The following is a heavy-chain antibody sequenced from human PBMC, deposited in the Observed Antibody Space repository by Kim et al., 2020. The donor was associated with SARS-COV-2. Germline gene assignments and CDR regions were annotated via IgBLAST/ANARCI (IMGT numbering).Heavy chain of an antibody. J-gene: IGHJ4*02. V-gene: IGHV3-64D*09. CDR1: GFTFTSYA. CDR3: VQGITKDGTNDY. CDR2: ISSNGGTT. D-gene: IGHD1-1*01. Sequence: GGSLRLSCSASGFTFTSYAMHWVRQAPGKGLEYVSAISSNGGTTYYADSVKGRFTISRDNSKNTLYLQLSSLRAEDTAVYYCVQGITKDGTNDYWGQGTLFTVSS.